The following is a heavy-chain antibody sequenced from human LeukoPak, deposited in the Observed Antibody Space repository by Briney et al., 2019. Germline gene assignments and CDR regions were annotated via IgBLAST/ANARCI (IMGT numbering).Heavy chain of an antibody. Sequence: SETLSLTCTVSGGSVSSGSFYWSWIRQPPGKGLEWIGYIYNSGSTNYSPSLKSRVTISVDTSKNQFSLKLSSVTAADRAVYYCARGRWYFDLWGRGTLVTVSS. CDR3: ARGRWYFDL. CDR2: IYNSGST. CDR1: GGSVSSGSFY. V-gene: IGHV4-61*01. J-gene: IGHJ2*01.